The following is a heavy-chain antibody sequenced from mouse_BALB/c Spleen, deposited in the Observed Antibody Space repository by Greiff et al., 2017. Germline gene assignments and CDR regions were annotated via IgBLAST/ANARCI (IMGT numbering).Heavy chain of an antibody. D-gene: IGHD1-1*01. Sequence: QVQLKESGPGLVAPSQSLSITCTVSGFSLTSYGVHWVRQPPGKGLEWLGVIWAGGSTNYNSALMSRLSISKDNSKSQVFLKMNSLQTDDTAMYYCAREGGYYGSSGYYFDYWGQGTTLTVSS. CDR1: GFSLTSYG. CDR3: AREGGYYGSSGYYFDY. V-gene: IGHV2-9*02. CDR2: IWAGGST. J-gene: IGHJ2*01.